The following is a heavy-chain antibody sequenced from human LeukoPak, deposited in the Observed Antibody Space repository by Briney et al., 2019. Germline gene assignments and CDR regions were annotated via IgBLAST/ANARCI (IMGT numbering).Heavy chain of an antibody. CDR2: ISAYNGNT. Sequence: ASVKVSCKASGYTFTSYGISWVRQAPGQGLVWMGWISAYNGNTNYAQKLQGRVTMTTDTSTSTAYMELRSLRSDDTAVYYCASLVGAIDGDYFDYWGQGTLVTVSS. D-gene: IGHD1-26*01. J-gene: IGHJ4*02. V-gene: IGHV1-18*01. CDR3: ASLVGAIDGDYFDY. CDR1: GYTFTSYG.